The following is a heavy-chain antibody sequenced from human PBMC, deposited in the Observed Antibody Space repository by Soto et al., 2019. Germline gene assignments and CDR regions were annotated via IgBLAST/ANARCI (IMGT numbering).Heavy chain of an antibody. J-gene: IGHJ4*02. D-gene: IGHD4-17*01. Sequence: EVQLVESGGGLVKPGGSLRLSCAASGFTFSSYSMNWVRQAPGKGLEWVSSISSSSSYIYYADSVKGRFTISRDNAKNSLYLQMNSPRAEDTAVYYCARSPSMTTVSLDYWGQGTLVTVSS. V-gene: IGHV3-21*01. CDR1: GFTFSSYS. CDR3: ARSPSMTTVSLDY. CDR2: ISSSSSYI.